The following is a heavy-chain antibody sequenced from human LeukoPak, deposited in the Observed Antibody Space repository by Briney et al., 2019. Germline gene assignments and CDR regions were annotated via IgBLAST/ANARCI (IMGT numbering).Heavy chain of an antibody. Sequence: ASVKVSCKASGYTFTNYPINWVRQAPGQGLEWMGWISAYNGNTNYAQKLQGRVTMTTDTSTSTACMELRSLRSDDTAVYYCARVPPRSGLAVAGADYWGQGTLVTVSS. V-gene: IGHV1-18*01. J-gene: IGHJ4*02. CDR1: GYTFTNYP. CDR2: ISAYNGNT. D-gene: IGHD3-10*01. CDR3: ARVPPRSGLAVAGADY.